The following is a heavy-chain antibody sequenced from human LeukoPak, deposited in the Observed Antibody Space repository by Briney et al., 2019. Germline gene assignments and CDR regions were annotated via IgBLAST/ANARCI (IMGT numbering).Heavy chain of an antibody. J-gene: IGHJ6*03. D-gene: IGHD3-22*01. CDR1: GGSISSSSYS. CDR2: IYYIGST. CDR3: ARGPYDSSGYYLFDCYYYMDV. Sequence: PSETLSLTCTVSGGSISSSSYSWGWIRQPPGKGLEWIGSIYYIGSTSYNPYLKSRVTISVDTSKNQVFLKLSSVTAADTAVYYCARGPYDSSGYYLFDCYYYMDVWGKGTTVTVSS. V-gene: IGHV4-39*07.